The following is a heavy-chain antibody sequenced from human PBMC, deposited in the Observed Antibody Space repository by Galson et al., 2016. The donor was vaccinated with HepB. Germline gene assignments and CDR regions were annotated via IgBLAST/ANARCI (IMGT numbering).Heavy chain of an antibody. J-gene: IGHJ4*02. CDR1: GFTFSSYG. CDR3: AKDGSSSSGFSLDY. V-gene: IGHV3-30*18. D-gene: IGHD6-6*01. CDR2: ISFDGSKK. Sequence: SLRLSCAASGFTFSSYGMHWVRQVPGMGLEWVAVISFDGSKKYLADSVKGRFTVSRDDSKNTLYLQMNSLRPEDTAVYYCAKDGSSSSGFSLDYWGQGTLVTVSS.